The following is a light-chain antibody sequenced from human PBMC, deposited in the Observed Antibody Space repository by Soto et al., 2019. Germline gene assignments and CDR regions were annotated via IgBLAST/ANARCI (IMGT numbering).Light chain of an antibody. CDR3: GADHGSGSNFLVV. V-gene: IGLV9-49*01. CDR2: VGTGGIVG. J-gene: IGLJ2*01. Sequence: QTVVTQPPSASASLGALVTLTCTLSSGYSNYKVDWYQQRPGKGPRFVMRVGTGGIVGSKGDGIPDRFSVLGSGLNRYLTIKNIQEEDESDYHCGADHGSGSNFLVVFGGGTKLTVL. CDR1: SGYSNYK.